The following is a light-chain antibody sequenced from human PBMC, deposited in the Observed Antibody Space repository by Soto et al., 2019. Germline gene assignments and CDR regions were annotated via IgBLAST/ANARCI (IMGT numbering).Light chain of an antibody. CDR3: QPYTNWPLT. J-gene: IGKJ4*01. V-gene: IGKV3-15*01. CDR1: HSVSTR. CDR2: DAS. Sequence: EIVMTQSPATLSVSPGERATLSCRASHSVSTRLAWYQQKPGQAPRLLIYDASTSATGLPARFSGSGSGTDFTLTISSLQSEDFAVYYFQPYTNWPLTFGGGTKVEIK.